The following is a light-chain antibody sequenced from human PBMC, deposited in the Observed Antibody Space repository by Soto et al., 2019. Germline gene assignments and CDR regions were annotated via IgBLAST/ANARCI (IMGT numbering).Light chain of an antibody. J-gene: IGKJ4*01. V-gene: IGKV1-12*01. CDR3: QQGASFPRT. Sequence: DTQMTQSPSSVSASVGDTVTITCRASQAVSTWLAWYQQKPGGAPKLLIYAASTLQSGVPSRFSGSGSGTDFTLTIRSLQPEDFATYYCQQGASFPRTFGGGTKVDIK. CDR1: QAVSTW. CDR2: AAS.